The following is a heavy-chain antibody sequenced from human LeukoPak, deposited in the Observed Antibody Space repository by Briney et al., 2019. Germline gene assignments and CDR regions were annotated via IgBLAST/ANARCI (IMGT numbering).Heavy chain of an antibody. D-gene: IGHD2-2*01. J-gene: IGHJ6*03. Sequence: GASVKVSCKASGYTFTTFYIHWVRQAPGRGFEWMGIINPSGGSTNYAQKLQGRVTMTRDTSTNTVYMELSSLRSEDTAVYYCARGYCSSTFCRYYMDVWGKGTTVTVSS. CDR2: INPSGGST. V-gene: IGHV1-46*01. CDR1: GYTFTTFY. CDR3: ARGYCSSTFCRYYMDV.